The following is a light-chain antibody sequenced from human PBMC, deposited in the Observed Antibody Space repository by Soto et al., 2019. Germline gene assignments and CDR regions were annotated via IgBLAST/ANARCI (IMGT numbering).Light chain of an antibody. J-gene: IGLJ3*02. V-gene: IGLV2-23*01. CDR3: CSYAGSSTPNWV. CDR1: SSDVGSYNL. Sequence: QSVLTQPASVSGSPGQSITLSCTGSSSDVGSYNLVSWYQQHPGKAPKLMIYEGSKRPSGVSNRFSGSKSGNTASLTISGLQAEDEADYYCCSYAGSSTPNWVFGGGTKLTVL. CDR2: EGS.